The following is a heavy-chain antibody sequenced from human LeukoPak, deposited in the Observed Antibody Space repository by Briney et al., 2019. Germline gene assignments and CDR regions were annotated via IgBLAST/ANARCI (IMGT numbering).Heavy chain of an antibody. Sequence: GGSLRLSCAASGFTFSSYSMNWVRQAPGKGLEWVSSISSSSSYIYYADSVKGRFTISRDNSKNTLYLQMNSLRAEDTAVYYCAKGAGSGGQLLWSLDYWGQGTLVTVSS. D-gene: IGHD3-10*01. CDR1: GFTFSSYS. J-gene: IGHJ4*02. CDR3: AKGAGSGGQLLWSLDY. CDR2: ISSSSSYI. V-gene: IGHV3-21*04.